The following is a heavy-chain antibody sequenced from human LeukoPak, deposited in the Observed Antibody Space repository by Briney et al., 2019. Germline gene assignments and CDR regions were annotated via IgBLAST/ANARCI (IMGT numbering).Heavy chain of an antibody. D-gene: IGHD2-2*03. CDR1: GFTFTTYG. CDR2: IGGSGTRT. J-gene: IGHJ4*02. V-gene: IGHV3-23*01. Sequence: GGSLRLSCSASGFTFTTYGMNRVRQASGKGLEWVSGIGGSGTRTYYADSVKGRFTISRDNSKNTLYLQMNSLRDEDTAVYYCAKDSHWILFDDWGQGTLVTVSS. CDR3: AKDSHWILFDD.